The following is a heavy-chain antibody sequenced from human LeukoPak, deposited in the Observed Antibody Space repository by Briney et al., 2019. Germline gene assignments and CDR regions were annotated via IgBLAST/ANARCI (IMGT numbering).Heavy chain of an antibody. CDR1: GFTFDDYA. CDR2: ISGDGDST. CDR3: AKDKLRLGESIFDY. V-gene: IGHV3-43*02. J-gene: IGHJ4*02. Sequence: GGSLRLSCAASGFTFDDYAMHWVRQAPGKGLEWVSLISGDGDSTYYADSVKGRFTISRDNSKNSLYLQMNSLRTEDTALYYCAKDKLRLGESIFDYWGQGTLVTVSS. D-gene: IGHD3-16*01.